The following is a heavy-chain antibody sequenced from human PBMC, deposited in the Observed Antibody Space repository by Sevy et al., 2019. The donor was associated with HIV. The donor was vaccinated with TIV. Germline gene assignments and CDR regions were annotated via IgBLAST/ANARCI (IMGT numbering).Heavy chain of an antibody. V-gene: IGHV3-48*03. CDR2: ITNSGTSM. D-gene: IGHD4-17*01. J-gene: IGHJ4*02. CDR3: ARDLPPSATTVAHFDC. Sequence: GVSLRLSCAASGFSFRSYEMNWVRQAPGKGLEWVSYITNSGTSMYYSDSVRGRFTISRDNARNSLYLQMNSLRGEDTAVYYCARDLPPSATTVAHFDCWGQGTLVTVSS. CDR1: GFSFRSYE.